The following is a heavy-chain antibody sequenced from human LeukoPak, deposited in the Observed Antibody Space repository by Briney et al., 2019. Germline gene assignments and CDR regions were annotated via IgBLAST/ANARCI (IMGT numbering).Heavy chain of an antibody. CDR1: GGSMGRYY. Sequence: SETLSLTCTVSGGSMGRYYWSWIRQPPGKGLEWIGYMYYSGSTKYNPSLKSRVTISVDTSKNQFSLKLSSVTAADTAVYYCARSSTGSYFDYWGQGTLVTVSS. CDR3: ARSSTGSYFDY. V-gene: IGHV4-59*01. CDR2: MYYSGST. J-gene: IGHJ4*02. D-gene: IGHD3-3*02.